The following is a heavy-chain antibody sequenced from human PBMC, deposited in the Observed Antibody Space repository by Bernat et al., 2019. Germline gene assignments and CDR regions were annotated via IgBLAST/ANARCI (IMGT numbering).Heavy chain of an antibody. CDR3: ARSAGVTATSCYFDY. D-gene: IGHD2-21*02. V-gene: IGHV4-31*03. Sequence: QVQLQESGPGLVKPSQTLSLTCTVSGGSISSGGYYWSWIRQHPGKGLEWIGYIYHSGSTYYNPSLKSRVTISVDTSKNQFSLKLSSVTAADTAVYYCARSAGVTATSCYFDYWGQGPLVTVSS. CDR1: GGSISSGGYY. J-gene: IGHJ4*02. CDR2: IYHSGST.